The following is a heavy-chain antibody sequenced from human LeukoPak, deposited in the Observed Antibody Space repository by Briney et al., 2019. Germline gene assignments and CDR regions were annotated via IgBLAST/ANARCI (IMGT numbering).Heavy chain of an antibody. CDR3: ARGPSRDGYKSGYYYYGMDV. D-gene: IGHD5-24*01. V-gene: IGHV4-59*01. CDR2: IYYSGST. CDR1: GGSISSYY. Sequence: SETLSLTCTVSGGSISSYYWSWIRQPPGQGLERIGYIYYSGSTNYNPSLKSRVTISVDTSKNQFSLKLSSVTAADTAVYYCARGPSRDGYKSGYYYYGMDVWGQGTTVTVSS. J-gene: IGHJ6*02.